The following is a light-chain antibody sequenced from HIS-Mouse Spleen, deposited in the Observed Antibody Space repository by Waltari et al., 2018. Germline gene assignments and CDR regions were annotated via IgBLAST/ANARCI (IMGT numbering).Light chain of an antibody. CDR3: QSADSSGTYVV. CDR1: ALPKQY. J-gene: IGLJ2*01. Sequence: SYELTQPPSVSVSPGQTARITCSGDALPKQYAYWYQQKPGQAPVLVIYKDSERPSGIPKRLSGSSSGTTVTLTISGVQAEDGADYDCQSADSSGTYVVFGGGTKLTVL. CDR2: KDS. V-gene: IGLV3-25*03.